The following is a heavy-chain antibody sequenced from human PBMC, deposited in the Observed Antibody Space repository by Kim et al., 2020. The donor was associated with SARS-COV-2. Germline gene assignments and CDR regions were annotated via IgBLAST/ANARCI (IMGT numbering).Heavy chain of an antibody. CDR3: AKDFYCGY. Sequence: GGSTYYADSVNGRFTVSRDNSNNTLYLKMDSLRAEDTALYYCAKDFYCGYWGQGTLVTVSS. J-gene: IGHJ4*02. D-gene: IGHD2-15*01. CDR2: GGST. V-gene: IGHV3-23*01.